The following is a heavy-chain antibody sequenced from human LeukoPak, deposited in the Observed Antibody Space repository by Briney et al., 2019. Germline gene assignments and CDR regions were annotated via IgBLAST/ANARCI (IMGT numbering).Heavy chain of an antibody. CDR2: ISAHSGNT. V-gene: IGHV1-18*04. D-gene: IGHD6-19*01. CDR3: ARDSTRYSSGWYRSYRDY. CDR1: GYTFTGYY. J-gene: IGHJ4*02. Sequence: ASVKVSCKASGYTFTGYYMHWVRQAPGQGLELMGWISAHSGNTNYAQMLQGRVTMTTDTSRSTAYMELKSLTSDDTAIYYCARDSTRYSSGWYRSYRDYWGQGTLVTVSS.